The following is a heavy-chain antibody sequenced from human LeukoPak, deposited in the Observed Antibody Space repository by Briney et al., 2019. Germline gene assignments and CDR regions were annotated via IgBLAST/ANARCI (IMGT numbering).Heavy chain of an antibody. CDR3: ARLPGYSSSWYDGYFDL. Sequence: GGSLTLSCAASGFTFSSYEMNWVRQAPGKGLEWVSYISSSASTIYSADSVKGRFTISRDNAKNSLYLQMNSLRAEDTAVYYCARLPGYSSSWYDGYFDLWGRGTMLTVSS. CDR1: GFTFSSYE. CDR2: ISSSASTI. V-gene: IGHV3-48*03. D-gene: IGHD6-13*01. J-gene: IGHJ2*01.